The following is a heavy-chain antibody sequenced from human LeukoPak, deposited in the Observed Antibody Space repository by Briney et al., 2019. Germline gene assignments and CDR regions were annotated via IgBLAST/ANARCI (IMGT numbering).Heavy chain of an antibody. CDR1: GGSFSGYY. J-gene: IGHJ3*02. CDR2: INHSGST. Sequence: SETLSLTCAVYGGSFSGYYWSWIRQPPGKGLEWIGEINHSGSTNYNPSLKSRVTISVDTSKNQFSLKLSSVTAADTAVYYCSGTLPRIAVAPIWGQGTMVTVSS. CDR3: SGTLPRIAVAPI. D-gene: IGHD6-19*01. V-gene: IGHV4-34*01.